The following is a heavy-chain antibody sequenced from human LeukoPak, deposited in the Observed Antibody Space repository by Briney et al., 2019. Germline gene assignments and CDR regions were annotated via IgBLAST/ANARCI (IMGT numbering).Heavy chain of an antibody. CDR2: ISDDGRHN. V-gene: IGHV3-30*04. J-gene: IGHJ4*02. Sequence: PGGSLRLSCAASGFTFSTYAMNWVRQAPGKGLEWAAVISDDGRHNYYADSVKGRFTISRDNSKSTLYLQMNSLRDDDSAAYFCARVYLERLTAGYFDHWGQGTQVTVSS. CDR1: GFTFSTYA. D-gene: IGHD2-8*01. CDR3: ARVYLERLTAGYFDH.